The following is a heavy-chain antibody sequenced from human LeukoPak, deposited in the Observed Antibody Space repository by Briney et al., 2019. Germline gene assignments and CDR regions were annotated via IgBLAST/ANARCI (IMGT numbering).Heavy chain of an antibody. CDR3: AMHDYGDYVLLDY. Sequence: GGSLRLSCAASGFTFSDYYMSWIRQAPGKGLEWVSYISSSGSTIYYADSVKGRFTISRDNAKNSLYLQMNSLRAEDTAVYYCAMHDYGDYVLLDYWGQGTLVIVSS. CDR2: ISSSGSTI. V-gene: IGHV3-11*01. CDR1: GFTFSDYY. D-gene: IGHD4-17*01. J-gene: IGHJ4*02.